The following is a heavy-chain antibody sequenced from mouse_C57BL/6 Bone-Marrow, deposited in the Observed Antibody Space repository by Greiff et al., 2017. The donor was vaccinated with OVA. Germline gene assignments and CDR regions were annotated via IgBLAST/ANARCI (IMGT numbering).Heavy chain of an antibody. V-gene: IGHV1-15*01. CDR1: GYTFTDYE. CDR2: IDPETGGT. CDR3: TRSYYGSSYDFDY. D-gene: IGHD1-1*01. J-gene: IGHJ2*01. Sequence: VQLKQSGAELVRPGASVTLSCKASGYTFTDYEMHWVKQTPVHGLEWIGAIDPETGGTAYNQKFKGKAILTADKSSSTAYMELRSLTSEDSAVYYCTRSYYGSSYDFDYWGQGTTLTVSS.